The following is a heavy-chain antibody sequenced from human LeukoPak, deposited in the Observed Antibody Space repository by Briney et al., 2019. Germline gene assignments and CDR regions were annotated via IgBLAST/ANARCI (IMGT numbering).Heavy chain of an antibody. CDR3: ARRSDWFDP. Sequence: PSETLSLTCNVSGGSIRSYYWSWIRQPPGKGLEWSGSAYYSGSTNYNPSLKSRVTISVDTSKNQFSLKLSSVTAADTAVYYCARRSDWFDPWGQGTLVTVSS. J-gene: IGHJ5*02. CDR2: AYYSGST. CDR1: GGSIRSYY. V-gene: IGHV4-59*08.